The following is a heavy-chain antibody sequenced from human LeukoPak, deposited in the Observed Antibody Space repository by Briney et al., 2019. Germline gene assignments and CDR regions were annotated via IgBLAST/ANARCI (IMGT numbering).Heavy chain of an antibody. CDR3: ARWRWQQSEFDL. J-gene: IGHJ4*02. CDR2: IFPDGHQE. D-gene: IGHD5-24*01. CDR1: GFSFSSYH. Sequence: GGSLRLSCVASGFSFSSYHMSWVRQAPGKGLGCVAHIFPDGHQESCDASVRGRFTVSRDNAKNSVFLQMNSLRVEDTAIYYCARWRWQQSEFDLWGQGALVAVSS. V-gene: IGHV3-7*01.